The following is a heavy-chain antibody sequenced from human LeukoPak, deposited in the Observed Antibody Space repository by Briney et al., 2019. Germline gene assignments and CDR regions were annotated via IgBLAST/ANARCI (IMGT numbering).Heavy chain of an antibody. CDR2: IYTGVST. J-gene: IGHJ3*02. D-gene: IGHD3-9*01. CDR3: ARYVLRYFDWLLLNAFDI. CDR1: GGSISSNTYY. V-gene: IGHV4-61*02. Sequence: SETLSLTCTVSGGSISSNTYYWSWIRQPAGKGLEWIGRIYTGVSTNYNPSLKSRVSISVDTSKNQFSLKLSSVTAADTAVYYCARYVLRYFDWLLLNAFDIWGQGTMVTVSS.